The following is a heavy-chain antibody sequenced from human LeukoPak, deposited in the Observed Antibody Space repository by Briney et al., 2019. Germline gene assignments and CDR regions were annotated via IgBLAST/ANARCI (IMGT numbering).Heavy chain of an antibody. Sequence: ASVKVSCKVSGYTLTELSMHWVRQAPGKGLEWMGGFDPEDGETIYAQKFQGRVTMTEDTFTDTAYMELSSLRSEDTAVYYCATSAAGTFSHWFDPWGQGTLVTVSS. J-gene: IGHJ5*02. CDR2: FDPEDGET. CDR3: ATSAAGTFSHWFDP. D-gene: IGHD6-13*01. V-gene: IGHV1-24*01. CDR1: GYTLTELS.